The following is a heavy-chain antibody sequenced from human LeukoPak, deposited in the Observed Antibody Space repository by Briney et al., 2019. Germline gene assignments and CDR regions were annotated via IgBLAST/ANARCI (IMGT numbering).Heavy chain of an antibody. D-gene: IGHD3-22*01. V-gene: IGHV1-69*05. CDR1: GGTFSSYA. J-gene: IGHJ6*03. CDR2: IIPIFGTA. Sequence: SVQVSCKASGGTFSSYAISWVRQAPGQGLEWMGGIIPIFGTANYAQKFQGRVTITTDESTSTAYMELSSMRSEDTAVYYCASSPVVVASSGYYYYYMDVWGKGTTVTVSS. CDR3: ASSPVVVASSGYYYYYMDV.